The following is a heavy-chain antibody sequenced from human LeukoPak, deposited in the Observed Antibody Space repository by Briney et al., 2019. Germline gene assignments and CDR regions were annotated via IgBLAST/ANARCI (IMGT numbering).Heavy chain of an antibody. V-gene: IGHV3-48*03. Sequence: TGGSLRLSCAASGFTFRSYEMNWVRQAPGKRLEWVSYISSSGNTIYYADSVKGRFTISRDNAKNSLYLQMNSLRAEDTAVYYCAELGITMIGGVWGKGTTVTISS. CDR3: AELGITMIGGV. J-gene: IGHJ6*04. CDR1: GFTFRSYE. D-gene: IGHD3-10*02. CDR2: ISSSGNTI.